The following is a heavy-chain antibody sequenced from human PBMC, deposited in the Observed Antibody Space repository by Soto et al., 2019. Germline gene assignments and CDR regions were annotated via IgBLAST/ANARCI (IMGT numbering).Heavy chain of an antibody. V-gene: IGHV3-64D*06. J-gene: IGHJ3*02. CDR1: GFTFISYA. Sequence: LRLSFSASGFTFISYAMHWVRQAPGKGLEYVSAISSNGGSTYYADSVKGRFTISRDNSKNTLYLQMSSLRAEDTAVYYCVKDGKLYSSSWDDAFDIWGQGTMVTVSS. CDR2: ISSNGGST. CDR3: VKDGKLYSSSWDDAFDI. D-gene: IGHD6-13*01.